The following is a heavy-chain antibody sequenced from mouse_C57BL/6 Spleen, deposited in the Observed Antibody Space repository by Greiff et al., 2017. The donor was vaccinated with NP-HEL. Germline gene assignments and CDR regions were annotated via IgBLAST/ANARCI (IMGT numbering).Heavy chain of an antibody. CDR2: IDPSDSYT. Sequence: QQPGAELVMPGASVKLSCKASGYTFTSYWMHWVKQRPGQGLEWIGEIDPSDSYTNYNQKFKGKSTLTVDKSSSTAYMQLSSLTSEDSAVYYCARGAAQATNFDYWGQGTTLTVSS. V-gene: IGHV1-69*01. D-gene: IGHD3-2*02. CDR3: ARGAAQATNFDY. CDR1: GYTFTSYW. J-gene: IGHJ2*01.